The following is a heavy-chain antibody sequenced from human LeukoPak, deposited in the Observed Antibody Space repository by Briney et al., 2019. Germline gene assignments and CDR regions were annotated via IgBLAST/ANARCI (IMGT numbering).Heavy chain of an antibody. CDR2: ISSSSSTI. V-gene: IGHV3-48*04. J-gene: IGHJ4*02. CDR1: GFTFSSYS. Sequence: GGSLRLSCAASGFTFSSYSMDWVRQAPGNGLEWVSYISSSSSTIYYADSVKGRFTISRDNAKNSLYLQMNSLRAEDTAVYYCARIRYGYYLDYWGLRTLVTVSS. CDR3: ARIRYGYYLDY. D-gene: IGHD3-10*01.